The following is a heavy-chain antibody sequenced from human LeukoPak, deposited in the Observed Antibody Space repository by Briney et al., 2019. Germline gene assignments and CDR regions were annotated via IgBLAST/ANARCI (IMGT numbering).Heavy chain of an antibody. J-gene: IGHJ4*02. V-gene: IGHV1-18*01. Sequence: ASVKVSCKASGYLFINYDITWLRQAPGQGLECMGWISPYSGNTDYAQKLQGRVTMTTDRSTTTAYMELSSLRSEDTAVYYCAAVLGSFPNTAMATRGFDYWGQGTLVTVSS. CDR3: AAVLGSFPNTAMATRGFDY. D-gene: IGHD5-18*01. CDR2: ISPYSGNT. CDR1: GYLFINYD.